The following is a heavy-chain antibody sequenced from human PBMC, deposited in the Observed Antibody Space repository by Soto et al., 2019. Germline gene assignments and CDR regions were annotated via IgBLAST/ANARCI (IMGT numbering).Heavy chain of an antibody. J-gene: IGHJ3*02. CDR2: IYYSGST. CDR1: GGSISSYY. CDR3: ASRYGKNAFDI. Sequence: QVQLQESGPGLVKPSETLSLTCTVPGGSISSYYWSWIRQPPGKGLEWIGYIYYSGSTNYNPALKSRVTISVDTSKNKFTLKLSSVTAADTAVYYWASRYGKNAFDIWGQGTMVTVSS. D-gene: IGHD5-18*01. V-gene: IGHV4-59*01.